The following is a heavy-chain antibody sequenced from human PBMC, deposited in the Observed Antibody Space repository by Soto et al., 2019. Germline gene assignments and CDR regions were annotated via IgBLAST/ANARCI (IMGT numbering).Heavy chain of an antibody. D-gene: IGHD3-16*01. CDR1: GYTLATYD. J-gene: IGHJ6*02. Sequence: QVQLLQSGAEVKKPGASVKVSCKASGYTLATYDINWVRQAPGHGLEWMGWMNPNSGNTGSAQKFQGRLTMTRATSIVTAYMELSSLRSEDTDVYYCAREGRLGDFYYYYGMDVWGQGTTVTVSS. CDR2: MNPNSGNT. V-gene: IGHV1-8*01. CDR3: AREGRLGDFYYYYGMDV.